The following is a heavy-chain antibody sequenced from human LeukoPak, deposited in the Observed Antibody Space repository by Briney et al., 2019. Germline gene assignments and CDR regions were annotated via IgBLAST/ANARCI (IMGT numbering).Heavy chain of an antibody. Sequence: PGGSLRLSCAASGFTFSSYSMNWVRQAPGKGLEWVSAISGSGGSTYYADSVKGRFTISRDNSKNTLYLQMNSLRAEDTAVYYCAKSTSMIVVVIKEEGLDYWGQGTLVTVSS. CDR2: ISGSGGST. CDR1: GFTFSSYS. V-gene: IGHV3-23*01. CDR3: AKSTSMIVVVIKEEGLDY. D-gene: IGHD3-22*01. J-gene: IGHJ4*02.